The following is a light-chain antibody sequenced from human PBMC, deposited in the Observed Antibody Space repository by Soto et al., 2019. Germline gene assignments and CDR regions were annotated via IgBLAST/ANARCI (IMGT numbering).Light chain of an antibody. CDR2: GVS. CDR1: QSVSSK. Sequence: EIVMTQSPATLSVSPGARATLSCRASQSVSSKLAWFQQKPGQAPSLLIYGVSTRATGVPVRFSGSGSGTEFTLTINSLQSEDFAVYYCQQYNNWPHTCGQGTKLEIK. V-gene: IGKV3-15*01. J-gene: IGKJ2*01. CDR3: QQYNNWPHT.